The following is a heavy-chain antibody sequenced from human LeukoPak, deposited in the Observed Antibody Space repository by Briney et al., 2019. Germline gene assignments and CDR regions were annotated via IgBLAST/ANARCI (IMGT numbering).Heavy chain of an antibody. D-gene: IGHD6-19*01. CDR3: ARTYSSGWYNWFDP. CDR1: GFTFDDYG. J-gene: IGHJ5*02. V-gene: IGHV3-20*04. CDR2: INWSGGST. Sequence: GGSLRLSCAASGFTFDDYGMSWVRQAPGKGLEWVSGINWSGGSTGYADSVQGRFTISRDNAKNSLYLQMKSLRAEDTALYYCARTYSSGWYNWFDPWGQGTLVTVSS.